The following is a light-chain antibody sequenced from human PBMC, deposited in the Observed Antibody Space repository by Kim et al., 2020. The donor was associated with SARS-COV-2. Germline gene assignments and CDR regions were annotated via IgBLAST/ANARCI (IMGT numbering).Light chain of an antibody. CDR1: QSVGSY. Sequence: LSPGESATLSCRASQSVGSYLAWYQQKPGQAPRLLIYDASSRATGIPVRFSGSGSGTDFTLTISSLEPEDFAVYYCQQRGIWPLAFGGGTKVEIK. CDR2: DAS. V-gene: IGKV3-11*01. CDR3: QQRGIWPLA. J-gene: IGKJ4*01.